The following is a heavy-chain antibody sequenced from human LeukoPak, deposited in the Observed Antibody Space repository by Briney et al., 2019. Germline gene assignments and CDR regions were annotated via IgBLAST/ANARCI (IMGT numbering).Heavy chain of an antibody. Sequence: QAGGSLRLSCAASGFTFSSYEMNWVRQAPGKGLEWVSYISSSGSTIYYADSVKGRFTISRDNAKNSLYLQMNSLRAEDTAVYFCAREETIGYYFDYWGQGTLVAVSS. CDR3: AREETIGYYFDY. D-gene: IGHD1-1*01. V-gene: IGHV3-48*03. J-gene: IGHJ4*02. CDR2: ISSSGSTI. CDR1: GFTFSSYE.